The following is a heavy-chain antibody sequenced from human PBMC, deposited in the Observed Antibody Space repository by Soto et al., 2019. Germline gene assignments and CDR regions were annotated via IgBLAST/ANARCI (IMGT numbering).Heavy chain of an antibody. D-gene: IGHD6-13*01. J-gene: IGHJ4*02. CDR2: IXRXXXSX. CDR3: AKGYSRFDY. Sequence: GGSLRLSCAASGFTFSSYAMSSVRQAPGKGLXXVXXIXRXXXSXXXADSVKGRFTISRDNSKNTLYLQMNSLRAEDTAVYYCAKGYSRFDYWGQGTLVTVS. CDR1: GFTFSSYA. V-gene: IGHV3-23*01.